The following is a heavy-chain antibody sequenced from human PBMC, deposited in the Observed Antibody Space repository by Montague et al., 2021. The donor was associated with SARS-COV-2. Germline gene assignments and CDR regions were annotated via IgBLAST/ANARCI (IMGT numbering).Heavy chain of an antibody. CDR2: IYHNGKT. D-gene: IGHD1-7*01. Sequence: SETLSLTCNASGASITNTRYFWGWIRQPPGKALEWIGSIYHNGKTYYNPSLERRALLSIDTSKNQFSLRLSSVIASDTAVYYCAVELNYFSDYWGQGFLVSVAS. CDR1: GASITNTRYF. V-gene: IGHV4-39*01. CDR3: AVELNYFSDY. J-gene: IGHJ4*02.